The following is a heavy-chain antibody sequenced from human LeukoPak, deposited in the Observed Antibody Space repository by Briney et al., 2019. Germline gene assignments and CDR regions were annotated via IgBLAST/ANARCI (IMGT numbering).Heavy chain of an antibody. CDR2: IYPGDSET. J-gene: IGHJ6*02. CDR3: ARRGSRSSGVSYGLDV. V-gene: IGHV5-51*01. D-gene: IGHD6-6*01. Sequence: GESLKISCKGSGYSFTSYWIGWVRQMPGKGLEWMGFIYPGDSETRYNPSFQGQVTISADKSISTAYVQWTSLKASDTTMYYCARRGSRSSGVSYGLDVWGQGTTVTVSS. CDR1: GYSFTSYW.